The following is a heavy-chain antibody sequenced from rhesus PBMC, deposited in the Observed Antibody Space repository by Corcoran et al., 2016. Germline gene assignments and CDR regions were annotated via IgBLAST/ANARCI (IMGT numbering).Heavy chain of an antibody. D-gene: IGHD5-12*01. CDR3: AKVYGTVTEFVHFDY. CDR1: GFTFSSYG. Sequence: EVQLVETGGGLVQPGGSLKLSCAASGFTFSSYGMSWVRQAPGKGLEWVSGIKSGGGNTNYADAEKGRFTISRDNSKNTLSLQMNSLRAEDTAVYYCAKVYGTVTEFVHFDYWGQGVLVTVSS. J-gene: IGHJ4*01. CDR2: IKSGGGNT. V-gene: IGHV3S5*01.